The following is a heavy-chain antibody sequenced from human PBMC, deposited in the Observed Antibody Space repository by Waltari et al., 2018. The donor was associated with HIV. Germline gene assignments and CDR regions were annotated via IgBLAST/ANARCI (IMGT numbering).Heavy chain of an antibody. CDR3: AREDYDQFWGSPLYIFDS. D-gene: IGHD3-16*01. CDR2: INTRGDT. J-gene: IGHJ4*02. CDR1: GDYMKITRYF. Sequence: QVQLQESGPGLARSSQTLSLACSVSGDYMKITRYFWRWVRQSAGRGLQWIGRINTRGDTKYNPSLKGRVVMSIDAPRKMFFLNLTSISAADTGTYFCAREDYDQFWGSPLYIFDSWGLGTVITVSS. V-gene: IGHV4-61*02.